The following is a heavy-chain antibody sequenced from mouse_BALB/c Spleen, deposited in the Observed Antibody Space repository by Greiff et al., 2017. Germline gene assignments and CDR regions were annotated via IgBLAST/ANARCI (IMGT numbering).Heavy chain of an antibody. Sequence: QVQLQQSGAELAKPGASVKMSCKASGYTFTSYWMHWVKQRPGQGLEWIGYINPSTGYTEYNQKFKDKATLTADKSSSTAYMQLSSLTSEDSAVYYCARLGYDGYRFAYWGQGTLVTVSA. V-gene: IGHV1-7*01. D-gene: IGHD2-3*01. CDR2: INPSTGYT. CDR3: ARLGYDGYRFAY. J-gene: IGHJ3*01. CDR1: GYTFTSYW.